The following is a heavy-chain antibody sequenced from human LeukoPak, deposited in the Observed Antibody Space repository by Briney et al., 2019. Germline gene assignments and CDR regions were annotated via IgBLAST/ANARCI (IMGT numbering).Heavy chain of an antibody. Sequence: PSKTLSLTCTVSGGSISSSSYYWGWIRQPPGKGLEWIGSIYYSGSTYYNPSLKSRVTISVDTSKNQFSLKLSSVTAADTAVYYCARHSYAGSQYYFDYWGQGTLVAVSS. D-gene: IGHD2-8*01. V-gene: IGHV4-39*01. CDR1: GGSISSSSYY. J-gene: IGHJ4*02. CDR3: ARHSYAGSQYYFDY. CDR2: IYYSGST.